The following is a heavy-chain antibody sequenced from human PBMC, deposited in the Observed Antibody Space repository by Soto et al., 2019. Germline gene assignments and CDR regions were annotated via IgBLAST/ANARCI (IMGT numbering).Heavy chain of an antibody. CDR1: GYTFTSHG. V-gene: IGHV1-18*01. Sequence: ASVKVSCKASGYTFTSHGISWVRQAPGEGLEWMGWISAYNGITNYAQNLQGRVTMTTDTSTSSAYMELRSLRSDDTAVYYCARVDRSVFDFWGQGTLVTVSS. CDR3: ARVDRSVFDF. CDR2: ISAYNGIT. D-gene: IGHD3-9*01. J-gene: IGHJ4*02.